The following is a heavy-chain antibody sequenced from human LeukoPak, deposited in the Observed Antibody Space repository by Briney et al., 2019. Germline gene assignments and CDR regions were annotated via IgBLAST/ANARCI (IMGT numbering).Heavy chain of an antibody. Sequence: SETLSLTCTVSGGSITSSSSYWGWIRQPPGKGLEWIGYIYYTGSTNYNPSLKSRVTISINASKNQLSLELSSVTAADTAVYYCARSPVRIAPGRAFDYWGRGTLVTVSS. CDR3: ARSPVRIAPGRAFDY. V-gene: IGHV4-61*05. CDR2: IYYTGST. D-gene: IGHD6-13*01. J-gene: IGHJ4*02. CDR1: GGSITSSSSY.